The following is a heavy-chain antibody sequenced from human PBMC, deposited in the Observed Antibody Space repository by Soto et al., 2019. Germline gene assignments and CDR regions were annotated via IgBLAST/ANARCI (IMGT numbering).Heavy chain of an antibody. Sequence: SQTLSLTCAISGDSVSTNSAAWNWIRQSPSRGLEWLGRTYFRSKWSNDYVESLKSRITINPDTSKNQFSLLLNSVTPEDTAVYYCAREYSDAFDDWGQGTMVTVS. CDR3: AREYSDAFDD. J-gene: IGHJ3*01. CDR1: GDSVSTNSAA. CDR2: TYFRSKWSN. V-gene: IGHV6-1*01. D-gene: IGHD2-15*01.